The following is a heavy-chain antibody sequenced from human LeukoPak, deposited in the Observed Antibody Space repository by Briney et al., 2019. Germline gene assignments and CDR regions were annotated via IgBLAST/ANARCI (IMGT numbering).Heavy chain of an antibody. Sequence: SETLSLTCTVSGGSISSYYWSWIRQPPGKGLEWIGYIYYSGSTNYNPSLKSRVTISVGTSKNQFSLKLSSVTAADTAVYYCARDQSSYYGSGSPRDYYYGMDVWGKGTTVTVSS. CDR3: ARDQSSYYGSGSPRDYYYGMDV. CDR1: GGSISSYY. V-gene: IGHV4-59*01. D-gene: IGHD3-10*01. CDR2: IYYSGST. J-gene: IGHJ6*04.